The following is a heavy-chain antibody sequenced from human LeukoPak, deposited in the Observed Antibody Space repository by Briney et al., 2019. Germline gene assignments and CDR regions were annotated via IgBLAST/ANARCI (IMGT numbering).Heavy chain of an antibody. D-gene: IGHD1-26*01. J-gene: IGHJ4*02. CDR1: GFTFSSYA. V-gene: IGHV3-23*01. CDR3: AKVVGSTTRGYFDY. Sequence: GGSLRLSCAASGFTFSSYAMSWVRQAPGKGLEWVSTISSSGGSTYYADSVKGRFTISRDNSKNTLYLQMNSLRAEDTAVYYCAKVVGSTTRGYFDYWGQATLVTVSP. CDR2: ISSSGGST.